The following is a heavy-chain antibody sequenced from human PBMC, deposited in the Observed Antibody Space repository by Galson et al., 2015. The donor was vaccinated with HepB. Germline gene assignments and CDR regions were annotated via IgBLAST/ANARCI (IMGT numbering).Heavy chain of an antibody. CDR2: ISSSSSYI. CDR3: ARDWIPYYYYGMDV. Sequence: SLRLSCAASGFTFSRYSMNWVRQAPGKGLEWVSSISSSSSYIYYADSVKGRFTISRDNAKNSLYLQMNSLRAEDTAVYYCARDWIPYYYYGMDVWGQGTTVTVSS. D-gene: IGHD5-18*01. CDR1: GFTFSRYS. J-gene: IGHJ6*02. V-gene: IGHV3-21*01.